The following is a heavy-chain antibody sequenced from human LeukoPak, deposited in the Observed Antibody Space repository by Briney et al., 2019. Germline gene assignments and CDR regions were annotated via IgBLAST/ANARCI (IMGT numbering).Heavy chain of an antibody. CDR2: IQQDGSAT. V-gene: IGHV3-7*01. D-gene: IGHD3-16*01. J-gene: IGHJ4*02. Sequence: QPGGSLRLSCVDSGFTFSNSWMHWVRQAPGKGLEWVANIQQDGSATHYVDSVKGRFTISRDNARKSLYLQMHSLRAEDTAVYFCARDVSATGDLDYWGQGTLVTVSS. CDR1: GFTFSNSW. CDR3: ARDVSATGDLDY.